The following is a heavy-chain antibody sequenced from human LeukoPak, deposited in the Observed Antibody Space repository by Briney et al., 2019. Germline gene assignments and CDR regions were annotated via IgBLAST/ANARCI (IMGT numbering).Heavy chain of an antibody. CDR3: AKFRPVTSVAGTIFHY. J-gene: IGHJ4*02. D-gene: IGHD6-19*01. CDR2: IRGGVGDT. Sequence: GGSLRLSCVASGFTFSQYGMSWVRQAPGKGPGWVSAIRGGVGDTFYADSVTGRFTISRDNSKNPLNLQMNTLTAADTAVYYCAKFRPVTSVAGTIFHYWGQGSPVIVSS. CDR1: GFTFSQYG. V-gene: IGHV3-23*01.